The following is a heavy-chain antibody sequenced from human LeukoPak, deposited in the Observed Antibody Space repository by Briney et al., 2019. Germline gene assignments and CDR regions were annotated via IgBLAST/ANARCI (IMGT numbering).Heavy chain of an antibody. CDR2: IIPIFGTA. D-gene: IGHD1-26*01. Sequence: SSVKVSCKASGGTFSTSAISWVRQAPGQGLEWMGGIIPIFGTANYAQKFQGRVTITADESTSTAYMQLSSLRSEDTAVYYCARDKSGSYYPRWVFDYWGQGTLVTVSS. J-gene: IGHJ4*02. CDR1: GGTFSTSA. CDR3: ARDKSGSYYPRWVFDY. V-gene: IGHV1-69*01.